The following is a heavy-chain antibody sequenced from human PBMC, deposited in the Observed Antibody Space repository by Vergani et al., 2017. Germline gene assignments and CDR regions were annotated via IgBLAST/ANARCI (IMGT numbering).Heavy chain of an antibody. D-gene: IGHD1-7*01. CDR2: IYWNDDQ. J-gene: IGHJ6*03. CDR3: VYRKTECGTTGCFYPFYYYYYMDV. Sequence: QITFKESGPTLVKPTQTLTLTCTFSGFSLNTRGVSVAWIRQPPGKALDWLALIYWNDDQHYSPSLNNSVTITKDTSKNQVVLTMTNMDYVDTGTYYCVYRKTECGTTGCFYPFYYYYYMDVWGKGP. CDR1: GFSLNTRGVS. V-gene: IGHV2-5*04.